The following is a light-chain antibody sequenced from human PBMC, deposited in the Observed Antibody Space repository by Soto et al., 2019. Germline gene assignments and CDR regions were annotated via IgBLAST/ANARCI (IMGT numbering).Light chain of an antibody. J-gene: IGKJ1*01. CDR1: QSFSNNY. Sequence: EIVLTQSPGTLSLSPGERATLSCRASQSFSNNYLAWYQQKPGQAPRLLIYGASSRATGIPDRFSGSGSGTDFTLAISRLEPEGLAVYYCQQYRDARTFGQGTKVDIK. V-gene: IGKV3-20*01. CDR2: GAS. CDR3: QQYRDART.